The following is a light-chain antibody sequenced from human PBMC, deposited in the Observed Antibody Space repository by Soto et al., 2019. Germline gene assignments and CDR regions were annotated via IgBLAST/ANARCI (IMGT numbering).Light chain of an antibody. V-gene: IGLV2-14*03. J-gene: IGLJ3*02. CDR2: EVT. Sequence: QSALTQPASVSGSPGQTITISCAGTTSDIGSYNFVSWYQQHPGTAPKLIIYEVTNRPLGISSRVSGSRSGNTASLTISGLRTEDEAHYYCSSCSLNTPRVFGGGTKVTVL. CDR1: TSDIGSYNF. CDR3: SSCSLNTPRV.